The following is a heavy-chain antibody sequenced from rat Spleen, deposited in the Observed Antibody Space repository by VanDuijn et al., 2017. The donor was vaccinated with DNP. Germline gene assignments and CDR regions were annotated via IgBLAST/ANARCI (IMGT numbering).Heavy chain of an antibody. CDR3: XXXPVXXHVXXX. V-gene: IGHV5-7*01. J-gene: IGHJ4*01. D-gene: IGHD3-8*01. CDR1: GFTFSAHN. CDR2: ISYDGSSN. Sequence: EVQLVESDGGLVQPGRSLILSCTASGFTFSAHNMAWVSQAPKKGLAWVATISYDGSSNYYRDSVKGLFTISRDNAKSNRHRQMDSLRSEDTXXXYWXXXPVXXHVXXXWGQGAXXTVSS.